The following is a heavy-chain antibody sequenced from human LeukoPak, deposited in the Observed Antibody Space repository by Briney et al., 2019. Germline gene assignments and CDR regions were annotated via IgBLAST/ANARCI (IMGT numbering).Heavy chain of an antibody. V-gene: IGHV3-11*01. D-gene: IGHD2-8*02. J-gene: IGHJ6*03. Sequence: GGSLRLSCAASGFTFSDYYMSWIRQAPGKGLEWVSYITSSGSTIYYADSVKGRFTTSRDNAKNSLYLQMNSLRAEDTAVYYCARDNVHSWSYYYYMDVWGKGTTVTVSS. CDR1: GFTFSDYY. CDR3: ARDNVHSWSYYYYMDV. CDR2: ITSSGSTI.